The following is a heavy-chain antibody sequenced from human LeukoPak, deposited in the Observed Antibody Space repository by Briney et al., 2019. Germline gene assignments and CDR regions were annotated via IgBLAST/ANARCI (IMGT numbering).Heavy chain of an antibody. V-gene: IGHV1-69*01. CDR2: IIPIFGIA. CDR3: AAYTAVAGTLLDYYYYYGMDV. CDR1: GGTFSSYA. D-gene: IGHD6-19*01. Sequence: SVKVSCKASGGTFSSYAISWVRQAPGQGLEWMGGIIPIFGIANYAQKFQGRVTITADESTSTAYMELSSLRSEDTAVYYCAAYTAVAGTLLDYYYYYGMDVWGQGTTVTVSS. J-gene: IGHJ6*02.